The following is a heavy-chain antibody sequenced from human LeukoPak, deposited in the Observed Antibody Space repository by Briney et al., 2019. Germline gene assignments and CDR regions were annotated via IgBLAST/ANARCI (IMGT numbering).Heavy chain of an antibody. CDR1: GYSISSNYY. V-gene: IGHV4-38-2*02. CDR2: MFHGGTT. J-gene: IGHJ4*02. Sequence: SETPSLTCTVSGYSISSNYYWAWIRQPPGKGLEWIGNMFHGGTTAYNPSLKSRVTISKDTSKNQFSLNLRFVTAADTAMYYCARVVGATQLDYWGQGILVTVSS. CDR3: ARVVGATQLDY. D-gene: IGHD1-26*01.